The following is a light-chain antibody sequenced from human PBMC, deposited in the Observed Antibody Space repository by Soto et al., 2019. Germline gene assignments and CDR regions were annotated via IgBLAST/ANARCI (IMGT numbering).Light chain of an antibody. CDR3: QYYGNSPKLT. J-gene: IGKJ4*01. CDR2: GAS. Sequence: EVVLTQSPGTLSLSPGERATLSCRASQSVSRSYLAWYQQKPGQAPRLLIYGASSRATGFPDRFSGTGSGTVFTLTISRLQPEDFAVYYCQYYGNSPKLTFGGGTKVDIK. V-gene: IGKV3-20*01. CDR1: QSVSRSY.